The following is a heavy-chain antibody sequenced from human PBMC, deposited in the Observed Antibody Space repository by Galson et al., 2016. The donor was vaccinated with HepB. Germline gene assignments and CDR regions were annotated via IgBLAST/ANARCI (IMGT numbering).Heavy chain of an antibody. J-gene: IGHJ4*02. CDR3: ARSLLREAAALDF. CDR1: GFNFSTYN. V-gene: IGHV3-21*01. Sequence: SLRLSCAASGFNFSTYNMRWVRQAPGKGLEWVSSVSSRSTYIYYAQSVKGRFTISRDNAKNSMSLQLTSLRVEDTAVYYCARSLLREAAALDFWGQGTLVTVSS. D-gene: IGHD6-13*01. CDR2: VSSRSTYI.